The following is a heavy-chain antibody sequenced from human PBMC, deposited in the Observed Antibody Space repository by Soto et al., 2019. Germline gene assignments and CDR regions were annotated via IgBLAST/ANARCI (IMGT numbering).Heavy chain of an antibody. CDR2: IYTAGGT. Sequence: GGSLRLSCAASGFTVSNTYMTWVRQPPGKGLECVSVIYTAGGTNYADSVKGRFIISRDDSKNTLYLQMNNLRAEDTAVYYCAGRVGATNYGMDVWGQGTTVTVSS. V-gene: IGHV3-53*01. D-gene: IGHD1-26*01. CDR1: GFTVSNTY. J-gene: IGHJ6*02. CDR3: AGRVGATNYGMDV.